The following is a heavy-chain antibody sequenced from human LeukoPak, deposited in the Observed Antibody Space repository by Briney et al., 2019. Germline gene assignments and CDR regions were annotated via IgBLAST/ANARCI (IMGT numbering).Heavy chain of an antibody. Sequence: SVKVSCKXSGGTFSSYAISWVRQAPGQGLEWMGRIIPIFGTANYAQKFQGRVTITTDESTSTAYMELSSLRSEDTAVYYCARDQEEMATDYYYYYYYMDVWGKGTTVTVSS. CDR1: GGTFSSYA. J-gene: IGHJ6*03. CDR3: ARDQEEMATDYYYYYYYMDV. V-gene: IGHV1-69*05. CDR2: IIPIFGTA. D-gene: IGHD5-24*01.